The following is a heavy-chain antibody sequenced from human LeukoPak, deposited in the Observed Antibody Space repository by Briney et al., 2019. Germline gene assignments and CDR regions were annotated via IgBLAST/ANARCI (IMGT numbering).Heavy chain of an antibody. CDR3: ARDEGQYYYDSSGGMDV. D-gene: IGHD3-22*01. CDR1: GYTFTSYA. Sequence: GASVKVSCKASGYTFTSYAMNWVRQAPGQGLEWMGWIIPIFGTANYAQKFQGRVTITADESTSTAYMELSSLRSEDTAVYYCARDEGQYYYDSSGGMDVWGQGTTVTVSS. CDR2: IIPIFGTA. V-gene: IGHV1-69*13. J-gene: IGHJ6*02.